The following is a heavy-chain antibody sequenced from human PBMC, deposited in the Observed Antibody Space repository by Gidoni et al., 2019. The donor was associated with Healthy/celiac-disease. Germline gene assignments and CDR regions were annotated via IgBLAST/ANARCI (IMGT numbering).Heavy chain of an antibody. D-gene: IGHD2-2*01. CDR1: GGSFSGYY. CDR2: INHSGST. V-gene: IGHV4-34*01. CDR3: ARGAPITIVVVPAAQRPYGMDV. J-gene: IGHJ6*02. Sequence: QVQLQQWGAGLLKPSETLSLTCAVYGGSFSGYYWSWIRQPPGKGLEWIGEINHSGSTNYNPSLKSRVTISVDTSKNQFSLKLSSVTAADKAVYYCARGAPITIVVVPAAQRPYGMDVWGQGTTVTVSS.